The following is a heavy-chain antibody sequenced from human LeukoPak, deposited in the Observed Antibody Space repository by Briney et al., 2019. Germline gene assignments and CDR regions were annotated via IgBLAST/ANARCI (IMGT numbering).Heavy chain of an antibody. D-gene: IGHD3-10*01. Sequence: GGSLRLSCAASGFAFSSYWMHWVRQALGKGLVWVSRINNDGSDTRYADSVKGRFTISRDNAKNTLYLQMNSLRVEDTAVYYCARVSGLGMNEYYQHWGQGTLVTVPS. CDR3: ARVSGLGMNEYYQH. CDR2: INNDGSDT. CDR1: GFAFSSYW. J-gene: IGHJ1*01. V-gene: IGHV3-74*01.